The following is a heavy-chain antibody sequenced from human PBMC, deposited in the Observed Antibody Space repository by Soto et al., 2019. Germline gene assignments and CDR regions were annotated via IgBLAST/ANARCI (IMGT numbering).Heavy chain of an antibody. J-gene: IGHJ4*02. CDR1: GGSISSYY. CDR3: ARIVGSGYYGNFDY. Sequence: QVQLQESGPGLVKPSETLSLTCTVSGGSISSYYWSWIRQPPGKGLEWIGYIYYSGSTNYNPSLKSLLAIAVDTSMNQFSLKLSSVTAAATAVYYCARIVGSGYYGNFDYWGQGTLVTVSS. D-gene: IGHD3-22*01. CDR2: IYYSGST. V-gene: IGHV4-59*01.